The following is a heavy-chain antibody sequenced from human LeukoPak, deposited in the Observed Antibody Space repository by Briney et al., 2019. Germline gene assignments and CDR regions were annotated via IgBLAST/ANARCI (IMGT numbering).Heavy chain of an antibody. CDR2: INPNSGGT. V-gene: IGHV1-2*04. CDR3: ARVSTMIVVVTNNWFDP. J-gene: IGHJ5*02. CDR1: GYTFTGYY. D-gene: IGHD3-22*01. Sequence: ASVKVSCKASGYTFTGYYMHWVRQAPGQGLEWMGWINPNSGGTNYAQKFQGWVTMTRETSISTAYMELSRLRSDDTAVYYCARVSTMIVVVTNNWFDPWGQGTLVTVSS.